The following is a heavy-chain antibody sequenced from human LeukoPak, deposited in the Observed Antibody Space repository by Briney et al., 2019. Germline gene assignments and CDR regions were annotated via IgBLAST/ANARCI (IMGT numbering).Heavy chain of an antibody. V-gene: IGHV4-39*01. CDR3: ARLSGTYYEDFDY. D-gene: IGHD1-26*01. CDR2: IYYSGST. Sequence: SETLSLTCTVSGGSISSSNYYWGWIRQPPGKGLEWIGSIYYSGSTYYNPSLKSRVTTSVDTSKNQFSLKLSSVTATDTAVYYCARLSGTYYEDFDYWGQGTLVTVSS. CDR1: GGSISSSNYY. J-gene: IGHJ4*02.